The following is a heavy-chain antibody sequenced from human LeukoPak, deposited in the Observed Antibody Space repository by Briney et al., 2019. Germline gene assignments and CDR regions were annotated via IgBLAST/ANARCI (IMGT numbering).Heavy chain of an antibody. V-gene: IGHV3-30*14. Sequence: PGRSLRLSCAASGFTFSSYAMHWVRQAPGKGLEWVAVISYDGSNKYYADSVKGRFTISRDNSKNTLYLQMNSLRAEDTAVYYCAREGPSYYFDYWGQGTLVTVSS. CDR2: ISYDGSNK. CDR1: GFTFSSYA. CDR3: AREGPSYYFDY. J-gene: IGHJ4*02.